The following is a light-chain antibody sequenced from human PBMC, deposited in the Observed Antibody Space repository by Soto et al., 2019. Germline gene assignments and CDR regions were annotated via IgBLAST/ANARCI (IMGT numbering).Light chain of an antibody. CDR3: EQLNSYPL. Sequence: DIQLTQSPSFLSASVGDRVTITCRASQGISSYLAWYQQKPGKAPKLLIYASSTLQSGVPSRFSGSGSGTEFTLTISSLQPEDFATYYCEQLNSYPLFGPGTKVYIK. CDR2: ASS. J-gene: IGKJ3*01. CDR1: QGISSY. V-gene: IGKV1-9*01.